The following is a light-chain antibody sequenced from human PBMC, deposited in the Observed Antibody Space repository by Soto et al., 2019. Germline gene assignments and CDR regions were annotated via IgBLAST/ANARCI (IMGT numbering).Light chain of an antibody. V-gene: IGKV1-33*01. Sequence: DITMTQSPSYLSASVGDRVTITCQASQDISNYLNWYQQKPGKAPKLLIYDESNLETGVPSRFSGSGSGTSFTCTISSLQPEDIATYYCQQYDNLPPLTFGGGTKVEIK. J-gene: IGKJ4*01. CDR3: QQYDNLPPLT. CDR1: QDISNY. CDR2: DES.